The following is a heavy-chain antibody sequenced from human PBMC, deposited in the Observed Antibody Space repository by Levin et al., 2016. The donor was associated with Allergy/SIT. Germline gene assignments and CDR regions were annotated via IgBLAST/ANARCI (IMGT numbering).Heavy chain of an antibody. Sequence: WIRQPPGKGLEWVAVISYDGSNKYYADSVKGRFTISRDNSKNTLYLQMNSLRAEDTAVYYCAKDPYYDSSGYYHDHWGQGTLVTVSS. V-gene: IGHV3-30*18. CDR2: ISYDGSNK. J-gene: IGHJ4*02. D-gene: IGHD3-22*01. CDR3: AKDPYYDSSGYYHDH.